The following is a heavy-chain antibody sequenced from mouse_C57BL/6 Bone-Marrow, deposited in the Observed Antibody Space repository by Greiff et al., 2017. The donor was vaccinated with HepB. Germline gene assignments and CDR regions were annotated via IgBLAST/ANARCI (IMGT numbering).Heavy chain of an antibody. Sequence: QVQLQQSGPELVKPGASVKIPCKASGYAFSSSWMNWVKQRPGKGLEWIGRIYPGDGDTNYNGKFKGKATLTADKSSSTAYMQLSSLTSEDSAVYFCARTTVVFDYWGQGTTLTVSS. J-gene: IGHJ2*01. CDR3: ARTTVVFDY. V-gene: IGHV1-82*01. CDR2: IYPGDGDT. CDR1: GYAFSSSW. D-gene: IGHD1-1*01.